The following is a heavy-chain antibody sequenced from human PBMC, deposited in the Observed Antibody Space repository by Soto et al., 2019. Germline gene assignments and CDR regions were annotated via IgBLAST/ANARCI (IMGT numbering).Heavy chain of an antibody. V-gene: IGHV3-33*01. CDR3: ARDQSGIAAGPSGI. Sequence: QVQLVESGGGVVQPGRSLRLSCAASGFTFSSYGMHWVRQAPGKGLEWVAVIWYDGSNKYYADSVKGRFTISRDNSKNTLYLHMNSLRAEDTAVYYCARDQSGIAAGPSGIWGQGTMVTVAS. CDR1: GFTFSSYG. J-gene: IGHJ3*02. D-gene: IGHD6-13*01. CDR2: IWYDGSNK.